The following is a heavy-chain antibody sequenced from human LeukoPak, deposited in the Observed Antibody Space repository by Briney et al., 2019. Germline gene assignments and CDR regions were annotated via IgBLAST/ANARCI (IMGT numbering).Heavy chain of an antibody. J-gene: IGHJ4*02. D-gene: IGHD2-15*01. CDR1: SGSLSSSY. V-gene: IGHV4-4*07. CDR3: ARDCSGGICYLGVLDY. CDR2: VYTSGST. Sequence: SETLSLTCTLSSGSLSSSYWSWIRQPAGKGLEWIGRVYTSGSTNYNPSLKSRVAMSVDRSKNQFSLDLTSVTAADAAVYYCARDCSGGICYLGVLDYWGQGIRVTVSS.